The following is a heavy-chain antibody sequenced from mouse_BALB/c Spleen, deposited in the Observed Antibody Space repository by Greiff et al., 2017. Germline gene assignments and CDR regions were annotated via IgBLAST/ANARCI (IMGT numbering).Heavy chain of an antibody. J-gene: IGHJ2*01. CDR2: ISSGGST. D-gene: IGHD4-1*02. Sequence: EVQLVESGGGLVKPGGSLKLSCAASGFTFSSYAMSWVRQTPEKRLEWVASISSGGSTYYPDSVKGRFTISRDNARNILYLQMSSLRSEDTAMYYCARGNWLDYWGQGTTLTVSS. CDR3: ARGNWLDY. V-gene: IGHV5-6-5*01. CDR1: GFTFSSYA.